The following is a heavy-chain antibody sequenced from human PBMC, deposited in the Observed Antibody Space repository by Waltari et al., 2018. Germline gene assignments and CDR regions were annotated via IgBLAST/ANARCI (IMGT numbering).Heavy chain of an antibody. V-gene: IGHV2-5*01. CDR1: GFSLSTSGVG. J-gene: IGHJ4*02. D-gene: IGHD3-10*01. CDR3: AHRQFKGSGRPFDY. CDR2: IYWNDDK. Sequence: QITLKESGPTLVKPTQTLTLTCTFSGFSLSTSGVGVGWIRQPPGKALEWLALIYWNDDKRYSPSLKSRLTITKDTSKNQVVLTMTNMDPVDTATYYCAHRQFKGSGRPFDYWGQGTLVTVSS.